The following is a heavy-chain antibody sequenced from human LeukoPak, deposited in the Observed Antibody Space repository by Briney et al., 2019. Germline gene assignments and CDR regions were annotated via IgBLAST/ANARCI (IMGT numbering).Heavy chain of an antibody. CDR3: ARGKVAYGEREGYDY. CDR2: VIPIFGTA. V-gene: IGHV1-69*13. CDR1: GGTFSSYA. D-gene: IGHD4-17*01. Sequence: SVKVSCKASGGTFSSYAISWVRQAPGQGLEWMGGVIPIFGTANYAQKFQGRVTITADESTSTAYMELSSLRSEDTAVYYCARGKVAYGEREGYDYWGQGTLVTVSS. J-gene: IGHJ4*02.